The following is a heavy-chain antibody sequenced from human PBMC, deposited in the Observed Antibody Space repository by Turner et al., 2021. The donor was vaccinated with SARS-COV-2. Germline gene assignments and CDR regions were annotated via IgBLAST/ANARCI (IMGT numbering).Heavy chain of an antibody. J-gene: IGHJ5*02. Sequence: QVQLVESGGGVVQPGRSLRLSCAASGFTFSSYGMHWVRQAPGKGLGWVAVIWYDGSNKYYADSVKGRFTISRDNSKNTLYLQMNSLRAEDTAVYYCARDRGLSYDFWSAYYESWFDPWGQGTLVTVSS. V-gene: IGHV3-33*01. CDR3: ARDRGLSYDFWSAYYESWFDP. D-gene: IGHD3-3*01. CDR1: GFTFSSYG. CDR2: IWYDGSNK.